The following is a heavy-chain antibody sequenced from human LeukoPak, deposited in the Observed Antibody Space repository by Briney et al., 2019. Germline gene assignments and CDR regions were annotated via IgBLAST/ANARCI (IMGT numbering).Heavy chain of an antibody. CDR1: GFTFSSYS. CDR2: ISSSSSYI. Sequence: GGSLRLSCAASGFTFSSYSMNWVRQAPGKGLEWDSSISSSSSYIYYADSVKGRFTISRDNAKNSLYLQMNSLRAEDTAVYYCARGSGIAAANDYWGQEPWSPSPQ. V-gene: IGHV3-21*01. J-gene: IGHJ4*01. CDR3: ARGSGIAAANDY. D-gene: IGHD6-13*01.